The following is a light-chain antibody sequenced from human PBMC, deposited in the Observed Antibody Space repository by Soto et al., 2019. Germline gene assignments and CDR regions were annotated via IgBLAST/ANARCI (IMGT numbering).Light chain of an antibody. CDR2: QDS. V-gene: IGLV3-1*01. J-gene: IGLJ2*01. CDR3: QAWDSRTVV. Sequence: SYELTQPPSVSVSPGQTASITCSGDKLGDKYACWYQQKPGQSPVVVIYQDSKRPSGIPERFSGSKSGNTVALTISGTQAMDEAAYYCQAWDSRTVVFGGGTKLTVL. CDR1: KLGDKY.